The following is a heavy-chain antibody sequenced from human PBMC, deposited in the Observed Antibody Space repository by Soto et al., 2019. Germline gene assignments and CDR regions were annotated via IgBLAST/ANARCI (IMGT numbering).Heavy chain of an antibody. CDR2: INHSGST. CDR1: GGSFSGYY. D-gene: IGHD3-10*01. J-gene: IGHJ4*02. CDR3: ARAPRITMVRGVTELDY. V-gene: IGHV4-34*09. Sequence: SETLSLTCAVYGGSFSGYYWTWIRQPPGTGLEWIGEINHSGSTNYNPSLKSRVTISVDTSKNQFSLKLSSVTAADTAVYYCARAPRITMVRGVTELDYWGQGTLVTSPQ.